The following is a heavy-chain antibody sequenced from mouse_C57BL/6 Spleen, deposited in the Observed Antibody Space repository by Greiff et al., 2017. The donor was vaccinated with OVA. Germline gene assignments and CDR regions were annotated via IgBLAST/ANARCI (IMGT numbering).Heavy chain of an antibody. J-gene: IGHJ3*01. D-gene: IGHD3-2*02. CDR1: GYSITSGYY. Sequence: VQLQQSGPGLVKPSQSLSLTCSVTGYSITSGYYWNWIRQFPGNKLEWMGYISYDGSNNYNPSLKNRISITRDTSKNQFFLKLNSVTTEDTATYYCARDSSEAWFAYWGQGTLVTVSA. CDR2: ISYDGSN. V-gene: IGHV3-6*01. CDR3: ARDSSEAWFAY.